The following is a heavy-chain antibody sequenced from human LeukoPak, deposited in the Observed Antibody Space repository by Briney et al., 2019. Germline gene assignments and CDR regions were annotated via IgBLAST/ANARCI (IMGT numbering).Heavy chain of an antibody. CDR3: ARDRSSGYDDAFDI. CDR2: ISGSGVST. D-gene: IGHD5-12*01. J-gene: IGHJ3*02. CDR1: GFRFSSYA. V-gene: IGHV3-23*01. Sequence: GGSLRLSCAASGFRFSSYAMSWVRQAPGKGLEWVSAISGSGVSTYYADSVKGRFTVSRDDSKNTLYLQMSSLRAEDTAVYYCARDRSSGYDDAFDIWGQGTMVTVSS.